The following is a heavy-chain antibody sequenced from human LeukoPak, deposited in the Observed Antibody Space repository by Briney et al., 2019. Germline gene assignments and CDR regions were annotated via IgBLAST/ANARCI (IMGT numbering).Heavy chain of an antibody. Sequence: SVKVSCKASGFTFTNSAVQWVRQARGQRLEWIGWIVIGSGDTNYAQRFQERVTITRDMSTSTAYMELISLRSEDTAVYYCAADDQQQLGWGQGTLVTVSS. CDR1: GFTFTNSA. D-gene: IGHD6-13*01. J-gene: IGHJ4*02. CDR2: IVIGSGDT. V-gene: IGHV1-58*01. CDR3: AADDQQQLG.